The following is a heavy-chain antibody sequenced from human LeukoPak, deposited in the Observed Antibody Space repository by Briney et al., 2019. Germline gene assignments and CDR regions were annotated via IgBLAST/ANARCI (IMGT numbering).Heavy chain of an antibody. J-gene: IGHJ4*02. CDR2: IYYSGST. CDR3: VTDPYGDYVFDY. V-gene: IGHV4-31*03. CDR1: GGSISSGGYY. Sequence: ASETLSLTCTVSGGSISSGGYYWSWIRQHPGKGLEWIGYIYYSGSTYYNPSLKSRVTISVDTSKNQFSLKLSSVTAADTAVYYCVTDPYGDYVFDYWGQGTLVTVSS. D-gene: IGHD4-17*01.